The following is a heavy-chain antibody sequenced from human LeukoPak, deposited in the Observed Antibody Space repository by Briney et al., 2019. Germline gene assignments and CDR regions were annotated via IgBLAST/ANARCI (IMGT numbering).Heavy chain of an antibody. CDR2: ITTSSSYM. J-gene: IGHJ6*03. D-gene: IGHD6-19*01. CDR3: ARDPYSGGYGAYYYYYMDV. V-gene: IGHV3-21*01. Sequence: PGGSLRLSCAASGFTFSTYNTNWVRRTPGKGLEWVSSITTSSSYMFCADSVRGRFTISRDNAENSLYLQMNSLRDEDTAVYYCARDPYSGGYGAYYYYYMDVWGKGTTVTVSS. CDR1: GFTFSTYN.